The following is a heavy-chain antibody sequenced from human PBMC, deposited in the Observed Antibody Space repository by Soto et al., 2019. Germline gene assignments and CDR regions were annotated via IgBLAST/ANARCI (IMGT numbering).Heavy chain of an antibody. D-gene: IGHD6-13*01. V-gene: IGHV3-48*02. CDR2: ISSSSSTI. Sequence: GGSLRLSCAASGFTFSSYSMNWVRQAPGKGLEWVSYISSSSSTIYYADSVKGRFTISRDNAKNSLYLQMNSLRDEDTAVYYCARRITYSSSWYFDYWGQGTLVTVSS. CDR1: GFTFSSYS. J-gene: IGHJ4*02. CDR3: ARRITYSSSWYFDY.